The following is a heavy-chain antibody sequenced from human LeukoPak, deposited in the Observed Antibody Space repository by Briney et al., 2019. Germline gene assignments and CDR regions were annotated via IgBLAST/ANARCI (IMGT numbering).Heavy chain of an antibody. CDR1: GGSISSGGYY. J-gene: IGHJ4*02. V-gene: IGHV3-23*01. CDR3: AKDRDIMIPLRYFDY. CDR2: ISGSGDNT. D-gene: IGHD3-16*01. Sequence: TSETLSLTCTVSGGSISSGGYYWSWVRQAPGKGLEWVSAISGSGDNTYCADSVKGRFTISRDNSKNTLYLQMNSLRAEDTAVYYCAKDRDIMIPLRYFDYWGQGTLVTVSS.